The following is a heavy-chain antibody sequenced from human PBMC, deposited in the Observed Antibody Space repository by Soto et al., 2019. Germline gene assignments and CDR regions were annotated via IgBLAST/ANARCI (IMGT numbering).Heavy chain of an antibody. V-gene: IGHV1-3*01. CDR3: ASGRYDYVWGSYRCDY. CDR1: GYTFTSYA. CDR2: INAGNGNT. J-gene: IGHJ4*02. Sequence: QVQLVQSGAEVKKPGASVKVSCKASGYTFTSYAMHWVRQAPGQRLEWMGWINAGNGNTKYSQKFQGRVTITRDTSASTAYMELSSLRSEDTAVYYCASGRYDYVWGSYRCDYWGQGTLVTVSS. D-gene: IGHD3-16*02.